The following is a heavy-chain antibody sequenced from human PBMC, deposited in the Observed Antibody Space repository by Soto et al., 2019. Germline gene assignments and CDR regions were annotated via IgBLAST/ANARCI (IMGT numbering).Heavy chain of an antibody. D-gene: IGHD1-7*01. Sequence: QVQLVQSGAEVKKPGSSVKVSCKASGGTFSSYAISWVRQAPGQGLEWMGGISAYNGNTNYAQNLQGRVTMTTDTSTNTAYMELRSLRSDDTAVYYCARDRLSGTSDYWGQGTLVTVSS. V-gene: IGHV1-18*01. J-gene: IGHJ4*02. CDR1: GGTFSSYA. CDR3: ARDRLSGTSDY. CDR2: ISAYNGNT.